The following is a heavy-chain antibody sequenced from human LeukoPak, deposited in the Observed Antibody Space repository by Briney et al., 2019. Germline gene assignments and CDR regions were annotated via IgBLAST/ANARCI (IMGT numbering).Heavy chain of an antibody. D-gene: IGHD3-22*01. V-gene: IGHV4-31*03. Sequence: SETLSLTCTVSGGSISSSSYYWGWIRQPPGKGLEWIGYIYYSGSTYYNPSLKSRVTISVDTSKNQFSLKLSSVTAADTAVYYCAREIVHYYDSSGYYYRPTVMYYFDYWGQGTLVTVSS. CDR1: GGSISSSSYY. CDR3: AREIVHYYDSSGYYYRPTVMYYFDY. J-gene: IGHJ4*02. CDR2: IYYSGST.